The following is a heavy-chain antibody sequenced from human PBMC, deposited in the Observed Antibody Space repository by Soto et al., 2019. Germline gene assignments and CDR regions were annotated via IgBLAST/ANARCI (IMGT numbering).Heavy chain of an antibody. V-gene: IGHV3-64D*06. CDR2: ISSNGGST. CDR3: VNGYCSSTSCYSLDY. J-gene: IGHJ4*02. Sequence: GWSLRLSCSASGFTFSSYAMHWVRQAPGKGLEYVSAISSNGGSTYYADSVKGRFTISRDNSKNTLYLQMSSLRAEDTAVYYCVNGYCSSTSCYSLDYWGQGTLVTVSS. D-gene: IGHD2-2*03. CDR1: GFTFSSYA.